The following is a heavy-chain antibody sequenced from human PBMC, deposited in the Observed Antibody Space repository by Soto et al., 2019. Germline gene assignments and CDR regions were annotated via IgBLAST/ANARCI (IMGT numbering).Heavy chain of an antibody. Sequence: SETLSLTCAVSGGSISSSNWWSWVRQPPGKGLEWIGEIYHSGSTNYNPSLKSRVTISVDKSKNQFSLKLSSVTAADTAVYYCAGVMGGGDYYYYYYGMDAWGQGTTVTVSS. V-gene: IGHV4-4*02. D-gene: IGHD2-21*02. J-gene: IGHJ6*02. CDR2: IYHSGST. CDR1: GGSISSSNW. CDR3: AGVMGGGDYYYYYYGMDA.